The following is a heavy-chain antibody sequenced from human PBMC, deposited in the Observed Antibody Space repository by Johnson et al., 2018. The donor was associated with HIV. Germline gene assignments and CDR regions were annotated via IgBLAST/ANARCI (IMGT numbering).Heavy chain of an antibody. Sequence: QMQLVESGGVVVQPGRSLRLSCAASGFPFSSYAMHWVRQAPGKGLEWVAVISYDGSNRYYTESVKGRFTISRDNSENTLYLQMNSLRAEDTAVYYCARERGSSGGFECWGHGTMVSVSS. J-gene: IGHJ3*01. V-gene: IGHV3-30*04. CDR3: ARERGSSGGFEC. CDR2: ISYDGSNR. CDR1: GFPFSSYA. D-gene: IGHD2-15*01.